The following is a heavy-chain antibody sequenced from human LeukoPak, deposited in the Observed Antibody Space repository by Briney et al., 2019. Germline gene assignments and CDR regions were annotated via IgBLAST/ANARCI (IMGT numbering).Heavy chain of an antibody. CDR2: IYPGDSDT. V-gene: IGHV5-51*01. Sequence: GESLKISCKGSGYSFTSYWIGWVRQMPGKGLEWVGIIYPGDSDTRYSPSFQGQVTISADKSISTAYLQWSSLKASDTAMYYCARGELGDYYYYYMDVWGKGTTVTVSS. CDR3: ARGELGDYYYYYMDV. D-gene: IGHD3-16*01. J-gene: IGHJ6*03. CDR1: GYSFTSYW.